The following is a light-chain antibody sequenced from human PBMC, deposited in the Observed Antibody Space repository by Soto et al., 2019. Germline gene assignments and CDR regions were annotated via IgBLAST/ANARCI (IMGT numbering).Light chain of an antibody. V-gene: IGLV1-47*01. CDR1: SSNIGSNF. CDR2: RNN. CDR3: AAWDDSLSGPDYV. J-gene: IGLJ1*01. Sequence: QSVLTQAPSASGTPGQRVTISCSGSSSNIGSNFVYWYQQLPGTAPKLLISRNNQRPSGVPDRFSGSKSGTSASLAISGLRSEDEADYYCAAWDDSLSGPDYVFGTGTKVTVL.